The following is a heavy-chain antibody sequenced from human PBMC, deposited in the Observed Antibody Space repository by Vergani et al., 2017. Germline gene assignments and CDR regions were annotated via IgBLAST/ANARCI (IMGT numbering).Heavy chain of an antibody. CDR3: AKDLGSSGWYGGEGDY. D-gene: IGHD6-19*01. J-gene: IGHJ4*02. Sequence: QVQLVESGGGVVQPGRSLRLSCAASGFTFSSYGMHWVRQAPGKGLEWVAVISYDGSNKYYADSVKGRFTISRDNSKNTLYLQMNSLRAEDTAVYYCAKDLGSSGWYGGEGDYWGQGTLVTVSS. CDR1: GFTFSSYG. CDR2: ISYDGSNK. V-gene: IGHV3-30*18.